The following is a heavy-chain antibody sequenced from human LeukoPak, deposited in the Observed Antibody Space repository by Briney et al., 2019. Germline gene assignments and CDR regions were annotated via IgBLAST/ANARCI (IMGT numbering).Heavy chain of an antibody. CDR2: INPNSGGT. Sequence: ASVKVSCKASGYTFTGYYMHWLRQAPGQGLECMGWINPNSGGTNYAQKFQGRVTMTRDTAISTAYLELSRLTSDDTTVHYCTRDVKIFGVVIYYWGQGTLVTVSS. CDR3: TRDVKIFGVVIYY. CDR1: GYTFTGYY. J-gene: IGHJ4*02. D-gene: IGHD3-3*01. V-gene: IGHV1-2*02.